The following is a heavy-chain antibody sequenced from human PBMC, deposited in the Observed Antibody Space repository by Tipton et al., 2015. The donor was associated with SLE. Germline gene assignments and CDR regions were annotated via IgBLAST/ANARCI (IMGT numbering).Heavy chain of an antibody. D-gene: IGHD6-19*01. J-gene: IGHJ4*02. Sequence: TLSLTRTVSGGSISSYYWSWIRQPPGKGLEWIGYIYYNGSTNYNPSLKSRVTISVDTSKNQFSLKLSSVTAADTAVYYCASGRAVAGGDYFDYWGQGTLVTVSS. CDR1: GGSISSYY. V-gene: IGHV4-59*01. CDR2: IYYNGST. CDR3: ASGRAVAGGDYFDY.